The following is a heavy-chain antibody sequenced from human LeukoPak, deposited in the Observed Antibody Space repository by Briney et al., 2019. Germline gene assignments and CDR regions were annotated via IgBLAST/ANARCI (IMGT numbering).Heavy chain of an antibody. CDR1: GGSISSYY. CDR2: IYYSGST. Sequence: SETLSLTCTVSGGSISSYYWSWIRQPPGKGLEWIRYIYYSGSTNYNPSLKSRVTISVDTSKNQFSLKLSSVTAADTAVYYCARHEEGGIYGPFDYWGQGTLVTVSS. J-gene: IGHJ4*02. CDR3: ARHEEGGIYGPFDY. D-gene: IGHD3-10*01. V-gene: IGHV4-59*08.